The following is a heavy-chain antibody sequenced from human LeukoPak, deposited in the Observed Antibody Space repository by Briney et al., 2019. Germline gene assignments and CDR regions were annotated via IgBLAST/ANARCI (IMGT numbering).Heavy chain of an antibody. CDR3: ATGKGGGYYYRLRYYYYMDV. V-gene: IGHV1-8*01. D-gene: IGHD3-22*01. CDR1: GYTFTSYD. J-gene: IGHJ6*03. CDR2: MNPNSGNT. Sequence: GASVKVSCKASGYTFTSYDINWVRQATGQGLEWMGWMNPNSGNTGYAQKFQGRVTMTRNTSISTAYMELSSLRSEDSAVYYCATGKGGGYYYRLRYYYYMDVWGQGTLVTVPS.